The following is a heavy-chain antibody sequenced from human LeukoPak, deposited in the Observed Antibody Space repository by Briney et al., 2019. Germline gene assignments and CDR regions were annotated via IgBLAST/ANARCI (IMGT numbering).Heavy chain of an antibody. CDR3: ARGREYSGYESRYYYYMDV. Sequence: SVKVSCKASGGTFSSYAISWVRQAPGQGLEWMGGIIPIFGTANYAQKFQGRVTITADESTSTAYMELSSLRSEDTAVYYCARGREYSGYESRYYYYMDVWGKGTTVTISS. V-gene: IGHV1-69*13. CDR2: IIPIFGTA. CDR1: GGTFSSYA. D-gene: IGHD5-12*01. J-gene: IGHJ6*03.